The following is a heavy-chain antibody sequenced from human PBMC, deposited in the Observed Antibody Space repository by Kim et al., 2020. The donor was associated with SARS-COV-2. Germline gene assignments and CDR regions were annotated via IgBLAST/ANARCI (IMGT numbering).Heavy chain of an antibody. V-gene: IGHV3-23*01. CDR2: IWPSGATT. CDR1: GFIFENFA. Sequence: GGSLRLSCTASGFIFENFAMTWVRQAPGKGLEWVSLIWPSGATTHYADSVRGRFTIFRDNSKNTLWLQMNSLRAEDTAVYYCAKGTRGGTCYSCFDNWGQGALVTVSS. CDR3: AKGTRGGTCYSCFDN. J-gene: IGHJ4*02. D-gene: IGHD3-9*01.